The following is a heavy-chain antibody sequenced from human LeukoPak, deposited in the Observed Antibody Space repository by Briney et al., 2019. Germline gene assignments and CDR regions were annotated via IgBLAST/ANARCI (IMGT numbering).Heavy chain of an antibody. D-gene: IGHD1-26*01. Sequence: GGSLRLSCAASGFTFSGYWMSWVRQAPGKGLEWVGNINKDGSETNYVDSVKGRFTISRDNSKNTLYLQMNSLRAEDTAVYYCAKGAKIVGATTDYWGQGTLVTVSS. V-gene: IGHV3-7*03. CDR1: GFTFSGYW. CDR2: INKDGSET. J-gene: IGHJ4*02. CDR3: AKGAKIVGATTDY.